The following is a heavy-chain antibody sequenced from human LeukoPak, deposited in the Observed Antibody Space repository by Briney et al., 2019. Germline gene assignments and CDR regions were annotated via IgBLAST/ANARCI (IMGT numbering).Heavy chain of an antibody. CDR1: GGSLSGYY. J-gene: IGHJ1*01. CDR3: ARGSIAAAGTNFQH. V-gene: IGHV4-34*01. D-gene: IGHD6-13*01. Sequence: PSETLSLTCAVYGGSLSGYYWSWIRQPPGKGLEWIGESNHSGSTNYNPSLKSRVIISVDMSKNQFTLKLSSVTAADTAVYYCARGSIAAAGTNFQHWGQGTLVTVSS. CDR2: SNHSGST.